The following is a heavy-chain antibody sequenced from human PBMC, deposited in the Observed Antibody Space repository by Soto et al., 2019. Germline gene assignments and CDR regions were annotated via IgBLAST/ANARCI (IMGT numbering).Heavy chain of an antibody. CDR1: GGSISSYY. J-gene: IGHJ6*02. D-gene: IGHD2-15*01. Sequence: PSETLSLTCTVSGGSISSYYWSWIRQPPGKGLEWIGYIYYSGDTNYNPSLKSRVTISVDTSKNQFSLSLSSLTAADTAVYYCARDGRDVVVVAATYYYYGMDFWGQGTTVTVSS. CDR2: IYYSGDT. CDR3: ARDGRDVVVVAATYYYYGMDF. V-gene: IGHV4-59*01.